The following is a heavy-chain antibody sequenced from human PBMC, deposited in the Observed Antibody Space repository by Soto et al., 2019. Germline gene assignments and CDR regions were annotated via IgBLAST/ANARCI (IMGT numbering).Heavy chain of an antibody. CDR2: ISSSSSYT. J-gene: IGHJ6*02. Sequence: LRLSCAASGFTFSDYYMSWIRQAPGKGLEWVSYISSSSSYTNYADSVKGRFTISRDNAKNSLYLQMNSLRAEDTAVYYCARDPWDYGDYDHYYGMDVWGQGTTVTVSS. CDR1: GFTFSDYY. CDR3: ARDPWDYGDYDHYYGMDV. V-gene: IGHV3-11*06. D-gene: IGHD4-17*01.